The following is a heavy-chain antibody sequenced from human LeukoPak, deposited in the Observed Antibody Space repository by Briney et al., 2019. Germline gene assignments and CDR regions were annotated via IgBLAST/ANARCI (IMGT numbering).Heavy chain of an antibody. Sequence: ASVKVSCKASGYTFTSYYMHWVRLAPGQGLEWMGIINPSGGSTSYAQKFQGRVTMTRDTSTSAVYMELSSLRSEDTAMYYCASMTRWSKPYYFDYWGQGTLVTVSS. J-gene: IGHJ4*02. CDR1: GYTFTSYY. CDR2: INPSGGST. V-gene: IGHV1-46*01. D-gene: IGHD4-23*01. CDR3: ASMTRWSKPYYFDY.